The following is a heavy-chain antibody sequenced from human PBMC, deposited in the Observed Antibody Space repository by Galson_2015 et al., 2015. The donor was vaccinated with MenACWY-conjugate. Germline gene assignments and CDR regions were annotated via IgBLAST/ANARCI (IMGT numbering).Heavy chain of an antibody. D-gene: IGHD6-13*01. CDR1: GYSFTSYW. CDR3: ARLGSPSLIAAAAVIDY. V-gene: IGHV5-10-1*01. J-gene: IGHJ4*02. CDR2: IDPSDSYT. Sequence: QSGAEVKKPGESLRISCKGSGYSFTSYWISWVRQMPGKGLEWMGRIDPSDSYTNYSPSFQGHVTISADKSISTAYLQWSSLKASDTAMYYCARLGSPSLIAAAAVIDYWGQGTLVTVSS.